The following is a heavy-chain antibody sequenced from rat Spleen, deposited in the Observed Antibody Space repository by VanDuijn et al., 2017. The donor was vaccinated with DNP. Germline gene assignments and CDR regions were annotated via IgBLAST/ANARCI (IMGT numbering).Heavy chain of an antibody. CDR2: ISFGDNST. CDR1: GFTFSNYN. Sequence: EVQLVESGGGLVQPGRSMKLSCAASGFTFSNYNMAWVRQAPKKGLEWVASISFGDNSTYYRDSVKGRFTISRDNAKSTLYLQMDSLRSEETATYYCAKAGGYSPWYFDYWGQGVMVTVSS. J-gene: IGHJ2*01. D-gene: IGHD1-11*01. CDR3: AKAGGYSPWYFDY. V-gene: IGHV5S11*01.